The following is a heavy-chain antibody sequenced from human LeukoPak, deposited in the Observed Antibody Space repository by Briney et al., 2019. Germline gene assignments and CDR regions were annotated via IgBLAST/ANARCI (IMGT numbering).Heavy chain of an antibody. J-gene: IGHJ4*02. CDR1: GYTLTELS. Sequence: ASVKVSCKVSGYTLTELSMHWVRQAPGKGLEWMGGFDPEDGETIYAQEFQGRVTMTEDTSTDTAYMELSSLRSEDTAVYYCATVVAARLHLGYWGQGTLVTVSS. CDR3: ATVVAARLHLGY. CDR2: FDPEDGET. V-gene: IGHV1-24*01. D-gene: IGHD6-6*01.